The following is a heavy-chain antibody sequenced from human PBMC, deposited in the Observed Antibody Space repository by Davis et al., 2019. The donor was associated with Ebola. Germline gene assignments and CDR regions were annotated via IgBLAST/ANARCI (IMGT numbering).Heavy chain of an antibody. Sequence: MPSETLSLTCAVYGASFSGYYWIWIRQSPGKGLEWIGESNHSGRTYYNPSLKSRVTILVDTSRNQFSLKMTSVTAADTALYYCASFGYSTSSVDYWGQGALVTVSS. D-gene: IGHD6-6*01. V-gene: IGHV4-34*01. CDR1: GASFSGYY. CDR2: SNHSGRT. J-gene: IGHJ4*02. CDR3: ASFGYSTSSVDY.